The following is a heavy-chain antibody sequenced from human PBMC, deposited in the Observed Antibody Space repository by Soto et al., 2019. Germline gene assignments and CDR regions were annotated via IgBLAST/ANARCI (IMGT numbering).Heavy chain of an antibody. Sequence: GGSLRLSCAASGFTFSSYAMSWVRQAPGKGLEWVSVISYDGSNKYYADSVKGRFTISRDNSKNTLYLQMNSLRAEDTAVYYCAKEAGYCSSTSCYAYYYYYMDVWGKGTTVTVSS. J-gene: IGHJ6*03. CDR2: ISYDGSNK. D-gene: IGHD2-2*01. V-gene: IGHV3-30*18. CDR1: GFTFSSYA. CDR3: AKEAGYCSSTSCYAYYYYYMDV.